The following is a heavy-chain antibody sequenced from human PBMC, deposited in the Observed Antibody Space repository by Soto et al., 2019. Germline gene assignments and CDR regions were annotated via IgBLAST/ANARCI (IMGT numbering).Heavy chain of an antibody. CDR3: ARARGADRPNWFDP. CDR1: GYSISGGYH. J-gene: IGHJ5*02. V-gene: IGHV4-38-2*01. D-gene: IGHD3-10*01. CDR2: IFRTGAT. Sequence: NPSETLSLTCGVSGYSISGGYHWAWIRQPPGKGLEWIASIFRTGATHYSPSLKSRVTISVDTPKNQFSLKLSSVTAADTAIYYCARARGADRPNWFDPWGQGTQVTVSS.